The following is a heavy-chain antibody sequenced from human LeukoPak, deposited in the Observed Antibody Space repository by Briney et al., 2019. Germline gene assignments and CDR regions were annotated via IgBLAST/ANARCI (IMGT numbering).Heavy chain of an antibody. D-gene: IGHD3-10*01. J-gene: IGHJ4*02. CDR3: AKNSGSFLGYFDY. CDR1: GFTISNNY. Sequence: GGSLRLSCAASGFTISNNYITWVRQAPGKGLEWVSIIYSGGSTYYADSVKGRLAISRDNSKNTLYLQMNSLRAEDTAVYYWAKNSGSFLGYFDYWGQGILVTVSS. CDR2: IYSGGST. V-gene: IGHV3-53*01.